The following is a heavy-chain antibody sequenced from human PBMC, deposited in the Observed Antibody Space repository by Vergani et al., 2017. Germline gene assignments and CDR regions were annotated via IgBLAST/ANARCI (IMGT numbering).Heavy chain of an antibody. D-gene: IGHD6-19*01. Sequence: QLQLQESGPGLVKPSATLSLTCSVSGASIRSSNCYWGWIPQPPGKGLEWISSIYYSVSTYYNPSLKSRVTISVDTSKNQFSLKLSSVTAADTAVYFCARHSTVEWLVKLGWIDPWGQGILVTVSS. CDR1: GASIRSSNCY. CDR3: ARHSTVEWLVKLGWIDP. CDR2: IYYSVST. V-gene: IGHV4-39*01. J-gene: IGHJ5*02.